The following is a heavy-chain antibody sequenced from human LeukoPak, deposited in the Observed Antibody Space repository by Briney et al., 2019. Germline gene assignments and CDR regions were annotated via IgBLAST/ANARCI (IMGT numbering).Heavy chain of an antibody. V-gene: IGHV3-30-3*01. J-gene: IGHJ4*02. CDR2: ISYDGSNK. D-gene: IGHD3-3*01. Sequence: GGSLRLSCAASGFTFGSYAMHWVRQAPGKGLEWVAVISYDGSNKYYADSVKGRFTISRDNSKNTLYLQMNSLRAEDTAVYYCARPLYHDFWSGYSLWGQGTLVTVSS. CDR3: ARPLYHDFWSGYSL. CDR1: GFTFGSYA.